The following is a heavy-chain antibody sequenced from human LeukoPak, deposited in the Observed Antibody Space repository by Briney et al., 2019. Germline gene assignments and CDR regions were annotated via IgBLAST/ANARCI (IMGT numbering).Heavy chain of an antibody. CDR3: ARCNYDSSGFEFDL. CDR1: GGSISSYY. V-gene: IGHV4-59*08. Sequence: PSETLSLTCTVSGGSISSYYWSWIRQPPGKGLEWIGYIHYSGSTNYNPSLNNPSLNSRVTISVDTSKNQFSLKLSSVTAADTAVYYCARCNYDSSGFEFDLWGRGTLVTVSS. J-gene: IGHJ2*01. D-gene: IGHD3-22*01. CDR2: IHYSGST.